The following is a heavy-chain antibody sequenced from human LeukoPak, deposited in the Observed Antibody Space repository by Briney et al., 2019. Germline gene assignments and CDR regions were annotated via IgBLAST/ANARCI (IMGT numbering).Heavy chain of an antibody. CDR3: ARMEKGTNWGSAGRRYYFDY. V-gene: IGHV4-31*03. CDR2: IYYSGST. CDR1: GGSISSGGYY. J-gene: IGHJ4*02. D-gene: IGHD7-27*01. Sequence: SETLSLTCTVSGGSISSGGYYWSWIRQHPGKGLEWIGYIYYSGSTYYNPSLKSRVTISVDTSKNQFSPKLSSVTAADTAVYYCARMEKGTNWGSAGRRYYFDYWGQGTLVTVSS.